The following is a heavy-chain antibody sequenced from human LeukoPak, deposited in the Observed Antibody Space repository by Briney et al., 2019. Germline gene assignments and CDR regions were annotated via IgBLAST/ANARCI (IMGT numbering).Heavy chain of an antibody. CDR1: GLTVSSNY. D-gene: IGHD3-22*01. CDR3: ARGGWLGSNYYPIDY. CDR2: VYGGDNT. J-gene: IGHJ4*02. V-gene: IGHV3-66*01. Sequence: GGSLRLSCAVSGLTVSSNYMNWVRQAPGKGLEWVSVVYGGDNTDYADSVKGRFIVSRDNSKNTLYFQMTSLRAEDTAVYYCARGGWLGSNYYPIDYWGQGTLVTVSS.